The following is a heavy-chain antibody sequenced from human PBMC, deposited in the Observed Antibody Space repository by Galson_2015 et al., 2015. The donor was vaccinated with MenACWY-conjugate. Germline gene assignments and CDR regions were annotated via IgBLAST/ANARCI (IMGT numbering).Heavy chain of an antibody. J-gene: IGHJ4*02. D-gene: IGHD2-2*01. Sequence: SLRLSCAASGFTFSRHWMHWVRQSPGKGLVWVSRINSDGSAAGYADSVKGRFTISRDNAKNTLYLQMNSLRAEDTAVYYCATYCSSPSCYANGAYWGQGTLVTVSS. CDR1: GFTFSRHW. CDR2: INSDGSAA. V-gene: IGHV3-74*01. CDR3: ATYCSSPSCYANGAY.